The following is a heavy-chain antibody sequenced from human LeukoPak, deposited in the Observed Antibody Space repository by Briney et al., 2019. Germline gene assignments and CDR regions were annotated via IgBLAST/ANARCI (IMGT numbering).Heavy chain of an antibody. D-gene: IGHD3-3*01. J-gene: IGHJ6*02. CDR3: ARRYDFWSGSVYGMDV. Sequence: GGSLRLSCAASGFTFSSYAMHWVRRAPGKGLEWVAVISYDGSNKYYADSVKGRFTISRDNSKNTLYLQMNSLRVEDTAVYYCARRYDFWSGSVYGMDVWGQGTTVTVSS. CDR1: GFTFSSYA. V-gene: IGHV3-30-3*01. CDR2: ISYDGSNK.